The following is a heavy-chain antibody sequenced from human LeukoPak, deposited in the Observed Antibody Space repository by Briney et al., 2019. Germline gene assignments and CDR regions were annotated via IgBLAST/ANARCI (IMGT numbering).Heavy chain of an antibody. D-gene: IGHD6-13*01. J-gene: IGHJ4*02. Sequence: GGSLRLSCAASGFTFSSYSMNWVRQAPGKGLEWVSYISSSSSTIYYADSVKGRFTISRDNSKNTLYLQMDSLRAEDTAVYYCASDLSTWFDWGQGTQVTVAS. CDR2: ISSSSSTI. V-gene: IGHV3-48*01. CDR3: ASDLSTWFD. CDR1: GFTFSSYS.